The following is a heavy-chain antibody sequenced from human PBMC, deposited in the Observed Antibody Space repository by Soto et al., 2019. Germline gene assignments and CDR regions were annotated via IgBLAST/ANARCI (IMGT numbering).Heavy chain of an antibody. CDR1: GGSISSYY. CDR2: IYYSGST. V-gene: IGHV4-59*01. CDR3: ARDRPHITGTTRWFDP. J-gene: IGHJ5*02. Sequence: SETLSLTCTVSGGSISSYYWSWIRQPPGKGLEWIGYIYYSGSTNYNPSLKSRVTISVDTSKNQFSLKLSSVTAADTAVYYCARDRPHITGTTRWFDPWGQGTLVTVSS. D-gene: IGHD1-20*01.